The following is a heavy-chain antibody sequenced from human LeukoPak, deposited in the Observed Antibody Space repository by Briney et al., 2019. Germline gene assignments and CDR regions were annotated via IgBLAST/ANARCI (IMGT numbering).Heavy chain of an antibody. V-gene: IGHV3-9*01. CDR1: GFTFDDYA. Sequence: GGSLRLSCAASGFTFDDYAMHWVRQAPGKGLEWVSGISWNSGSIGYADSVKGRFTISRDNAKNSLYLQMNSLRAEDTALYYCAKGSHDSSGPLDYWGQGTLVTVSS. CDR3: AKGSHDSSGPLDY. CDR2: ISWNSGSI. D-gene: IGHD3-22*01. J-gene: IGHJ4*02.